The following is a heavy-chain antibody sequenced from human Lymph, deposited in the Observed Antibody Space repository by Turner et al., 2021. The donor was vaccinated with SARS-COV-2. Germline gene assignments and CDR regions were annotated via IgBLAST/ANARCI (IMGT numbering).Heavy chain of an antibody. V-gene: IGHV3-7*01. Sequence: EVQLVESGGGLVQPGGSLRLSCAASGFTFSYYWMSWVPQAPGKGLEWVANIKQDGSEKYYVDSVKGRFTISRDNAKNSLFLQMNSLRAEDTAVYYCARMGSSSWYFDYWGQGTLVTVSS. CDR2: IKQDGSEK. J-gene: IGHJ4*02. CDR1: GFTFSYYW. D-gene: IGHD1-26*01. CDR3: ARMGSSSWYFDY.